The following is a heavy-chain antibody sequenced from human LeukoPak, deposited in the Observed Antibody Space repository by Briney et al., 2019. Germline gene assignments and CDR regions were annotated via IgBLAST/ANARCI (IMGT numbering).Heavy chain of an antibody. V-gene: IGHV1-18*01. D-gene: IGHD6-13*01. Sequence: GASVKVSCKASGYTFTSYGIIWVRQAPGQGLEWMGWISAYDGNTNYAQKFQGRVTITTDESTSTAYMELSSLRSEDTAVYYCASLSGYSSSWSDFDYWGQGTLVTVSS. J-gene: IGHJ4*02. CDR3: ASLSGYSSSWSDFDY. CDR2: ISAYDGNT. CDR1: GYTFTSYG.